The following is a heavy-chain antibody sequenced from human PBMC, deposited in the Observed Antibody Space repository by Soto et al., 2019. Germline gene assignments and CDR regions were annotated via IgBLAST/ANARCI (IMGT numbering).Heavy chain of an antibody. Sequence: GESLKISCQGSGYSFINYWIGWVRQMPGKGLEWMGIIYPGDSDTRYSPSFQGQVTISVDNSINTALLQWSSLKASDSAMHYCARSRITGGMWTFDYWGQGTMVTVSS. CDR1: GYSFINYW. CDR3: ARSRITGGMWTFDY. J-gene: IGHJ4*02. CDR2: IYPGDSDT. D-gene: IGHD1-20*01. V-gene: IGHV5-51*01.